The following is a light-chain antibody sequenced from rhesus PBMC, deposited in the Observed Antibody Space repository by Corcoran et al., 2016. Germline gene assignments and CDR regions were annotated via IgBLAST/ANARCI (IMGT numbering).Light chain of an antibody. CDR3: RQHNSYPFA. CDR2: YAS. Sequence: DIQMTQSPSSLSASIGDTVTISCRASQGISNFLVWYQQKPRKAPKPLIYYASNLESGVPSRFSGSGSGTDFTHTISSLQPEDFAIYYCRQHNSYPFAFGPGAKLDI. CDR1: QGISNF. J-gene: IGKJ3*01. V-gene: IGKV1S3*01.